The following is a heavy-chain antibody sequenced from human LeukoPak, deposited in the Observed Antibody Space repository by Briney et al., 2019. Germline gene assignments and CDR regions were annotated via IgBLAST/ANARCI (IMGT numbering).Heavy chain of an antibody. Sequence: SETLSLTCTVSGGSISSYYWSWIRQPPGKGLEWIGYIYYSGSTNYNPSLKSRVTTSVDTSKNQFSLKLSSVTAADTAVYYCARLPGVMVRGASPYYFDYWGQGTLVTVSS. CDR3: ARLPGVMVRGASPYYFDY. CDR1: GGSISSYY. J-gene: IGHJ4*02. CDR2: IYYSGST. D-gene: IGHD3-10*01. V-gene: IGHV4-59*01.